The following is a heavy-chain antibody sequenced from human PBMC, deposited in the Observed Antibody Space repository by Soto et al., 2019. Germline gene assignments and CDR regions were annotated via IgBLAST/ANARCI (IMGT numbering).Heavy chain of an antibody. V-gene: IGHV4-31*03. Sequence: SETLSLTCTVSGGSISSGGYYWSWIRQHPGKGLEWIGYIYYSGSTYYNPSLKSRVTISVDTSKNQFSLKLSSVTAADTAVYYCASYKKRVNYYDSSGYYSFDYWGQGTLVTVSS. CDR2: IYYSGST. CDR1: GGSISSGGYY. CDR3: ASYKKRVNYYDSSGYYSFDY. J-gene: IGHJ4*02. D-gene: IGHD3-22*01.